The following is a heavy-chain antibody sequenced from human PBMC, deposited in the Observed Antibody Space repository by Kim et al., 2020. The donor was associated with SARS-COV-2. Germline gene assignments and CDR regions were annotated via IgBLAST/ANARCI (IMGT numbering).Heavy chain of an antibody. CDR1: GGTFSSYA. Sequence: SVKVSCKASGGTFSSYAISWVRQAPGQGFEWMGRIIPILGIANYAQKFQGRVTITADKSTSTAYMELSSLRSEDTAVYYCARDLTLIAAAGTFSGYYYGVDDWGQGTTVTVSS. D-gene: IGHD6-13*01. CDR3: ARDLTLIAAAGTFSGYYYGVDD. V-gene: IGHV1-69*04. J-gene: IGHJ6*02. CDR2: IIPILGIA.